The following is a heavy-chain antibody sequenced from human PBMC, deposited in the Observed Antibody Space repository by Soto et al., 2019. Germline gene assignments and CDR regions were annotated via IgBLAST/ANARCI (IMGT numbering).Heavy chain of an antibody. Sequence: LRLSCAASGFIFSTYTINWVRQAPGKGLEWVASISSSSRDIFYADSVKARFTISRDNANSSVDLQMNSLRVGDTAIYYCARGSWGGDGIDVWGQGTTVTVSS. CDR1: GFIFSTYT. J-gene: IGHJ6*02. CDR3: ARGSWGGDGIDV. V-gene: IGHV3-21*01. CDR2: ISSSSRDI. D-gene: IGHD3-16*01.